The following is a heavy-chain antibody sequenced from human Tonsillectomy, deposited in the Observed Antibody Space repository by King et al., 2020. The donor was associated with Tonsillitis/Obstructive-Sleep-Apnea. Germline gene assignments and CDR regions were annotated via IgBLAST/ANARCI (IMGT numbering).Heavy chain of an antibody. J-gene: IGHJ6*03. Sequence: VQLVQSGGGLIQPGGSLRLSCAASGFTVSSNYMSWVRQAPGKGLEWVSVIYSGGSTYYADSVKGRFTISRDNSKNTLYLQMNSLEAEDTAVYYCARDQDYGSGSYFPYYYYMDVWGKGTTVTVSS. CDR1: GFTVSSNY. CDR2: IYSGGST. CDR3: ARDQDYGSGSYFPYYYYMDV. V-gene: IGHV3-53*01. D-gene: IGHD3-10*01.